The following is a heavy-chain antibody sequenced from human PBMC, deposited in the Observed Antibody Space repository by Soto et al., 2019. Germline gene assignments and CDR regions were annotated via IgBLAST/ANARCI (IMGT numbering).Heavy chain of an antibody. Sequence: SDTLSLTCTVSGGSISSTNYWWSWIRQPPGKGLEWIGNIYHSGGTNYNPSLKSRVTISVDTSKNQFSLNLSSVTAADTAVYYWARDPSTYYYDGSGDDWGQGTKVT. J-gene: IGHJ1*01. D-gene: IGHD3-22*01. CDR2: IYHSGGT. CDR1: GGSISSTNYW. CDR3: ARDPSTYYYDGSGDD. V-gene: IGHV4-30-4*01.